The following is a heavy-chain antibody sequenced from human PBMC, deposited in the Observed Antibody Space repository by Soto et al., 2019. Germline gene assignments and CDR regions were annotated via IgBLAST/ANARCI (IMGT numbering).Heavy chain of an antibody. CDR3: AKGGGGDHGY. CDR2: ITTTGDRT. V-gene: IGHV3-23*04. Sequence: EVQLVESEGGLVQPGGSLRLSCEASGFIFSSSDMSWVRQAPGKGLEWISSITTTGDRTHYADSVRGRFTISRDNSRNTGYLQLNSLRVEDTAVYYWAKGGGGDHGYWGQGTLVAVSS. CDR1: GFIFSSSD. D-gene: IGHD2-21*02. J-gene: IGHJ4*02.